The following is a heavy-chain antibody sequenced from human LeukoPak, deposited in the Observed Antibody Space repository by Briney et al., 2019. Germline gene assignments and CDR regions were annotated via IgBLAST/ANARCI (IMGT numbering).Heavy chain of an antibody. CDR2: ISSSSSYI. D-gene: IGHD6-13*01. V-gene: IGHV3-21*01. Sequence: GGSLRLSCAASGFTFSSYSMNWVRQAPGKGLEWVSSISSSSSYIYYADSVKGRFTISRDNAKNSLYLQMNTLRAEDTAVYYCARDRLPRNIAPAGTGFDYWDQGTLVTVSS. J-gene: IGHJ4*02. CDR1: GFTFSSYS. CDR3: ARDRLPRNIAPAGTGFDY.